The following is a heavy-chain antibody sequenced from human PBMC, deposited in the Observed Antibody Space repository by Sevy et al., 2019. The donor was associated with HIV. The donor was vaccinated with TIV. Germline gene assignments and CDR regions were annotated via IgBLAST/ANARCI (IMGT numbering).Heavy chain of an antibody. CDR2: INSDGSST. CDR3: ARGLSGYDLYYYYYYMDV. CDR1: GFTFSSYW. D-gene: IGHD5-12*01. V-gene: IGHV3-74*01. J-gene: IGHJ6*03. Sequence: GGPLRLSCAASGFTFSSYWMHWVRQAPGKGLVWVSRINSDGSSTSYADSVKGRFTISRDNAKNTLYLQMNSLRAEDTAVYYCARGLSGYDLYYYYYYMDVWGKGTTVTVSS.